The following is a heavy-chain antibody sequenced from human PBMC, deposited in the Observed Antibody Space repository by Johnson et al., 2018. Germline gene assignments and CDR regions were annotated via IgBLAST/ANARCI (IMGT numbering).Heavy chain of an antibody. V-gene: IGHV1-69*01. CDR1: GGTFSSYA. J-gene: IGHJ6*02. Sequence: QVQLQESGAEVKKPGSSVKVSCKASGGTFSSYAISWVRQAPGQGLEWMGGIIPIFGTANYAQKFQGRVTITADESTSTAYRELSSLRSEDTAVYYCARERSRGRSYPHYYGMDVGGQGTTVTVSS. CDR2: IIPIFGTA. CDR3: ARERSRGRSYPHYYGMDV.